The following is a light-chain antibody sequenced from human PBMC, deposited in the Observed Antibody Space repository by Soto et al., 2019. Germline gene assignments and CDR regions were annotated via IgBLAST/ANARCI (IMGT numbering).Light chain of an antibody. J-gene: IGKJ5*01. V-gene: IGKV3-15*01. CDR3: QQYNNWPPIT. CDR1: QSVSSN. CDR2: GAS. Sequence: EIVMTQSPATLSVSPGERATLSCRASQSVSSNLAWYQQKPGQAPRLLIYGASTRATGIPARFSGSRSGTRFTHNISSLQSEDFAVYYCQQYNNWPPITFGQGTRLEIK.